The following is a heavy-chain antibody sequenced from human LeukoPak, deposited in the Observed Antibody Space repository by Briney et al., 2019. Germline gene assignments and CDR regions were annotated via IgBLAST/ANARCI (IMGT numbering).Heavy chain of an antibody. J-gene: IGHJ4*02. CDR1: GFTIKDYA. D-gene: IGHD6-13*01. CDR3: AKGVYNEVANGRFDC. V-gene: IGHV3-9*01. CDR2: ISWNSGRK. Sequence: SLSLTCAASGFTIKDYAMHWVRQPPGKGLESVSAISWNSGRKGYAHSVKGRFTISRDNAKNSLYLQMNSLTDADTAMYYCAKGVYNEVANGRFDCWGQRSLVTASS.